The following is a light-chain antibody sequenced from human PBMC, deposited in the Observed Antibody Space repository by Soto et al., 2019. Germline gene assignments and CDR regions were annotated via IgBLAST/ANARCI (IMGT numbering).Light chain of an antibody. Sequence: EIVLTQSPGTLSLSPGERASLSCRASQRISSTFLAWYQQEPGQAPRLLIYGASSRATGIPDRFSGSGSGTDSTLTISRLEAEDFAMYYCQQCGGSPTFGQGTKVDIK. V-gene: IGKV3-20*01. CDR1: QRISSTF. CDR3: QQCGGSPT. J-gene: IGKJ1*01. CDR2: GAS.